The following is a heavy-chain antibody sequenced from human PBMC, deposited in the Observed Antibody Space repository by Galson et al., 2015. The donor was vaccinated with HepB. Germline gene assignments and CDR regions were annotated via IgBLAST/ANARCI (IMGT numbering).Heavy chain of an antibody. J-gene: IGHJ4*02. D-gene: IGHD6-13*01. CDR3: ARGGYSSSGPTNHLYVTPNDY. CDR2: ISAYNGNT. CDR1: GYTFTSYG. V-gene: IGHV1-18*01. Sequence: SVKVSCKASGYTFTSYGISWVRQAPGQGLEWMGWISAYNGNTNYAQKLQGRVTMTTDTSTSTAYMELRSLRSDDTAVYYCARGGYSSSGPTNHLYVTPNDYWGQGTLVTVSS.